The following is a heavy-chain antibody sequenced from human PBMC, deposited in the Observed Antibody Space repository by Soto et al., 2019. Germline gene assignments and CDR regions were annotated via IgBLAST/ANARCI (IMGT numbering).Heavy chain of an antibody. J-gene: IGHJ6*02. CDR3: ARVLLWFGEKRYYYYGMDV. V-gene: IGHV3-66*01. CDR2: IYSGGST. D-gene: IGHD3-10*01. CDR1: GFTVSSNY. Sequence: PGGSLRLSCAASGFTVSSNYMSWVRQAPGKGLEWVSVIYSGGSTYYADSVKGRFTISRDNSKNTLYLQMNSLRAEDTAVYYCARVLLWFGEKRYYYYGMDVWGQGTTVTVSS.